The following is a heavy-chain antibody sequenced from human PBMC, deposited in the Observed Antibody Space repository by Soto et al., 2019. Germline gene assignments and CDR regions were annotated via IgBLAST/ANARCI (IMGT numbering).Heavy chain of an antibody. J-gene: IGHJ6*03. Sequence: PSETLSLTCAVYGGSFSGYYWSWIRQPPGKGLEWIGDINHSGSTNYNPFLKSRVTISVDTSKNQFSLKLSSVTAADTAVYYCARGQFCSSTSCYAAIGYYYYYMDVWGKGTTVNVSS. D-gene: IGHD2-2*01. V-gene: IGHV4-34*01. CDR3: ARGQFCSSTSCYAAIGYYYYYMDV. CDR1: GGSFSGYY. CDR2: INHSGST.